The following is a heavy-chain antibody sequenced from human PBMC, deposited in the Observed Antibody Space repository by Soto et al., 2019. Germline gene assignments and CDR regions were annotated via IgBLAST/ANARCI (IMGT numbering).Heavy chain of an antibody. CDR1: GFTFSSYA. J-gene: IGHJ6*02. V-gene: IGHV3-64D*08. Sequence: GGSLRLSCSASGFTFSSYAMHWVRQAPGKGLEYVSAISSNGGSTYYADSVKGRFTISRDNSKNTLYLQMSSLRAEDTAVYYCVKGRIAVAGSLYYYGMDVWGQGTTVTVSS. CDR3: VKGRIAVAGSLYYYGMDV. CDR2: ISSNGGST. D-gene: IGHD6-19*01.